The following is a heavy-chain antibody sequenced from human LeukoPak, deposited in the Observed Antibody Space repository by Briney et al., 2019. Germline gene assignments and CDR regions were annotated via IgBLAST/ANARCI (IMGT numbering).Heavy chain of an antibody. CDR3: AGDLSTRVTPISYAFDL. CDR1: ENTFTNYY. CDR2: INPNGGRT. J-gene: IGHJ3*01. V-gene: IGHV1-46*01. D-gene: IGHD4-23*01. Sequence: ASVKVSCKVSENTFTNYYMHWVRQAPGQGLEWLGLINPNGGRTAYAQNFQGRVTMTRDTSTTTLYLELSSLRSDDTAVYYCAGDLSTRVTPISYAFDLWGQGTMVTVSS.